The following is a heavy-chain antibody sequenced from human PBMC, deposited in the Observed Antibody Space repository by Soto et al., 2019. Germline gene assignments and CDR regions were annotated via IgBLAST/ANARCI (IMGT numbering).Heavy chain of an antibody. CDR3: AKLFWSGASGMDV. CDR2: ISYDGSNK. D-gene: IGHD3-3*01. Sequence: QVQLVESGGGVVQPGRSLRLSCAASGFTFSSYGMHWVRQAPGKGLEWVAVISYDGSNKYYADSVKGRFTISRDNCKNTLYLQMNSLRAEDTAVYYCAKLFWSGASGMDVWGQGTTVTVSS. J-gene: IGHJ6*02. V-gene: IGHV3-30*18. CDR1: GFTFSSYG.